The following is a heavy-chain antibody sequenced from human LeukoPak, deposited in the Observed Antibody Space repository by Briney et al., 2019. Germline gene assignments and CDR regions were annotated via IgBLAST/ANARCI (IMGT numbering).Heavy chain of an antibody. CDR1: GFTFGDYA. V-gene: IGHV3-49*04. Sequence: GGSLRLSCTASGFTFGDYAMSWVRQAPGKGLEWVGFIRSKAYGGTTEYAASVKGRFTISRDDSKSIAYLQMNSLKTEDTAVYYCTRAISDSVVALEDDYWGQGTLVTVSS. D-gene: IGHD2-2*01. J-gene: IGHJ4*02. CDR2: IRSKAYGGTT. CDR3: TRAISDSVVALEDDY.